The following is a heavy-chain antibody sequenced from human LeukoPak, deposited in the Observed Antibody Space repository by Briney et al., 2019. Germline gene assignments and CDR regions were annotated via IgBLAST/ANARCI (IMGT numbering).Heavy chain of an antibody. CDR1: GGSFSGYY. D-gene: IGHD5-18*01. CDR3: ARGYSYGYYVDY. J-gene: IGHJ4*02. CDR2: IYYSGST. Sequence: PSETLSLTCAVYGGSFSGYYWSWIRQPPGKGLEWIGYIYYSGSTNYNPSLKSRVTISVDTSKNQFSLKLSSVTAADTAVYYCARGYSYGYYVDYWGQGTLVTVSS. V-gene: IGHV4-59*12.